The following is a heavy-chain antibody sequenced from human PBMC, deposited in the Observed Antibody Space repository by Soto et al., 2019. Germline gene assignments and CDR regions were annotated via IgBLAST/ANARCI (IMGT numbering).Heavy chain of an antibody. V-gene: IGHV3-23*01. CDR3: AKDMGPFGVVITPFDY. CDR1: GFTFSSYA. J-gene: IGHJ4*02. Sequence: GGSLRLSCAASGFTFSSYAMSWVRQAPGKGLEWVSAISGSGGSTYYADSVKGRFTISRDNSKNTLYLQMNSLRAEDTAVYYCAKDMGPFGVVITPFDYWGQGTLVTVSS. CDR2: ISGSGGST. D-gene: IGHD3-3*01.